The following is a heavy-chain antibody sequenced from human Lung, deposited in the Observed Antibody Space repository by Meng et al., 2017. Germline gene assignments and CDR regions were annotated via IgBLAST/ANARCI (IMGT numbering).Heavy chain of an antibody. CDR1: GYTSNSYS. CDR3: AREKGTGGGDLDY. V-gene: IGHV1-18*01. Sequence: QVQLVQSGAEVKKPGASVKVSCNTSGYTSNSYSVSWVRQAPGQGLEWMGWISDYIGTKNYAPKFQDRVTMTIDKSTATAYMELGSLGFDDTAKYFCAREKGTGGGDLDYWGQGTLVTVSS. CDR2: ISDYIGTK. J-gene: IGHJ4*02. D-gene: IGHD3-16*01.